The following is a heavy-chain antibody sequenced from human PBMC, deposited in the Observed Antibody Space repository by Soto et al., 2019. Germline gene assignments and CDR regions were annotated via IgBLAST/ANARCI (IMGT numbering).Heavy chain of an antibody. D-gene: IGHD3-9*01. J-gene: IGHJ3*02. CDR3: AREGPQYYDIYDAFDI. CDR1: GYTFTGYY. CDR2: INPNSGGT. Sequence: ASVKVSCKASGYTFTGYYMHWVRQAPGQGLEWMGWINPNSGGTNYAQKFQGRVTMTRDTSISPAYMELSRLRSDDTAVYYCAREGPQYYDIYDAFDIWGQGTMVTV. V-gene: IGHV1-2*02.